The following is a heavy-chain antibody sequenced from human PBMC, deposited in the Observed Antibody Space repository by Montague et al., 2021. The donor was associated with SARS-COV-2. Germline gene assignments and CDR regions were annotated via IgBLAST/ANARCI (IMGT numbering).Heavy chain of an antibody. CDR1: GFSLSTSGMC. D-gene: IGHD3-9*01. V-gene: IGHV2-70*01. Sequence: PALVKPTQTLTLTCTFSGFSLSTSGMCVSWIRQPPGKALEWLALIDWDDGKYYSTSLKTRLTISKDTSKNQVVFTMTNMDPVDTATYYCARIRDYDILTGSYSGFDYWGQGTLVTVSS. J-gene: IGHJ4*02. CDR2: IDWDDGK. CDR3: ARIRDYDILTGSYSGFDY.